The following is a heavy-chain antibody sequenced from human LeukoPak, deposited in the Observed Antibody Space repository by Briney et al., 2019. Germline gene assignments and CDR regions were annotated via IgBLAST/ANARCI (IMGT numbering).Heavy chain of an antibody. CDR3: ARFGERHRAFDI. CDR2: MNPNSGNT. J-gene: IGHJ3*02. CDR1: GYTFTSYD. V-gene: IGHV1-8*01. Sequence: ASVKVSCKASGYTFTSYDINWVRQATGQGLEWMGWMNPNSGNTGYAQKFQGRVTMTRNTSISTAYMELSSLRSEDTAVYYRARFGERHRAFDIWGQGTMVTVSS. D-gene: IGHD3-10*01.